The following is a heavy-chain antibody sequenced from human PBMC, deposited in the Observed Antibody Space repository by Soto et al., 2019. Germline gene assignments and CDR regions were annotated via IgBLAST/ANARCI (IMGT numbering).Heavy chain of an antibody. D-gene: IGHD3-22*01. CDR2: MWYDGSNK. CDR1: GFTFSSYG. V-gene: IGHV3-33*01. Sequence: QVQLVESGGGVVQTGRSLRLSCAASGFTFSSYGMHWVRQAPGKGLEWVAVMWYDGSNKYYADSVKGRFTISRDNSKNTLYLQMNSLRAEDTAVYYCARDYDSSGYLGSHAFDIWGQGTMVTVSS. CDR3: ARDYDSSGYLGSHAFDI. J-gene: IGHJ3*02.